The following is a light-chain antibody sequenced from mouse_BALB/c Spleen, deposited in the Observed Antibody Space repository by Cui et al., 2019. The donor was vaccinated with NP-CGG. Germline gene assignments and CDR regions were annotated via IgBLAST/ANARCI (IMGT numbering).Light chain of an antibody. V-gene: IGLV1*01. Sequence: QAAVTQESALTTSPGETVTLTCRSSTGAVTTSNYANWVQEKPDHLFTGLIGGTKNRAPGVPARFSGSLIGDKAALTITGAQTEDEAIYFCALWYYNHWVFGGETKLTVL. CDR2: GTK. CDR1: TGAVTTSNY. CDR3: ALWYYNHWV. J-gene: IGLJ1*01.